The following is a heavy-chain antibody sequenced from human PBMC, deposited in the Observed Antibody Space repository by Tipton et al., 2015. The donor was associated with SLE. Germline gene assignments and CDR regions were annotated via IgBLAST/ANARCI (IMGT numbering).Heavy chain of an antibody. D-gene: IGHD4-17*01. CDR1: GFTFRTYV. Sequence: GSLRLSCAASGFTFRTYVMSWVRQAPRKGLEWVSSISGSGDITYYADSVKGRFTISRDNSKNTLYLQMNSLRAEDTAVYYCAKSMTTVFAFDIWGQGTMVTVSS. CDR3: AKSMTTVFAFDI. CDR2: ISGSGDIT. J-gene: IGHJ3*02. V-gene: IGHV3-23*01.